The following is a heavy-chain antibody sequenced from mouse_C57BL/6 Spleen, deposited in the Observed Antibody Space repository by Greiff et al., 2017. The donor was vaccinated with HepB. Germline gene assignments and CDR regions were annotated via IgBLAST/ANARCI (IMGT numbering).Heavy chain of an antibody. V-gene: IGHV1-61*01. CDR2: IYPSDSET. CDR1: GYTFTSYW. J-gene: IGHJ1*03. Sequence: QVQLKQPGAELVRPGSSVKLSCKASGYTFTSYWIDWVKQRPGQGLEWIGNIYPSDSETHYNQKFKDKATLTVDKSSSTAYMQLSSLTSEDSAVYYCAKWSNWYFDVWGTGTTVTVSS. D-gene: IGHD1-1*02. CDR3: AKWSNWYFDV.